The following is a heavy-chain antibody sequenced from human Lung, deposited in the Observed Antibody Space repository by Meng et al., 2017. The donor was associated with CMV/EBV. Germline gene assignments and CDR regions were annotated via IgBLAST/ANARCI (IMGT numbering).Heavy chain of an antibody. Sequence: GYDWSWIRKHPEKRLEWIGYIYYSGRTYYSPSLKSRVTISVDTSKNQFSLKLSSVTAADTAVYYCARDQGCSSTSCYIRGVRYFDLWGRGTLVTVSS. V-gene: IGHV4-31*02. D-gene: IGHD2-2*02. CDR1: GYD. CDR2: IYYSGRT. J-gene: IGHJ2*01. CDR3: ARDQGCSSTSCYIRGVRYFDL.